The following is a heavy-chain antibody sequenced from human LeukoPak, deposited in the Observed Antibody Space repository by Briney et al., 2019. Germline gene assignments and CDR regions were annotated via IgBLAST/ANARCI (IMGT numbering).Heavy chain of an antibody. V-gene: IGHV3-21*01. CDR1: GFTFSSYS. CDR3: ARSIAAAGSDY. D-gene: IGHD6-13*01. J-gene: IGHJ4*02. CDR2: ISSSSSYI. Sequence: PGGSLRLSCAASGFTFSSYSMNWVRQAPGKEPEWVSSISSSSSYIYYADSVKGRFTISRDNAKNSLYLQMNSLRAEDTAVYYCARSIAAAGSDYWGQGTLVTVSS.